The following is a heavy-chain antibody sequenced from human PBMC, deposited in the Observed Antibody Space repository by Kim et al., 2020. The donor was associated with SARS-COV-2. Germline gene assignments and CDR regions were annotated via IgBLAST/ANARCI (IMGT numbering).Heavy chain of an antibody. D-gene: IGHD4-17*01. Sequence: GGSLRLSCAASGFTFDDYAMHWVRQAPGKGLEWVSGISWNSGSIGYADSVKGRFTISRDNAKNSLYLQMNSLRAEDTALYYCAKASDYGDGGWFDPWGQG. CDR3: AKASDYGDGGWFDP. J-gene: IGHJ5*02. V-gene: IGHV3-9*01. CDR2: ISWNSGSI. CDR1: GFTFDDYA.